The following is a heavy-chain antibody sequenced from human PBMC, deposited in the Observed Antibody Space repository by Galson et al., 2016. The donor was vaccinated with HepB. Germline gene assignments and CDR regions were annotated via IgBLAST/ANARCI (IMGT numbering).Heavy chain of an antibody. CDR2: IYMSEST. CDR3: ARGVQPDYLYGMDV. J-gene: IGHJ6*04. V-gene: IGHV4-59*02. CDR1: GASASSSY. D-gene: IGHD3-10*01. Sequence: SETLSLTCNVSGASASSSYWSWIRQAPGKGLEWIGYIYMSESTKYNPSLKSRVTISVDKSTNQLSLRLTSVTASDTAVYICARGVQPDYLYGMDVWGKGTTVIVSS.